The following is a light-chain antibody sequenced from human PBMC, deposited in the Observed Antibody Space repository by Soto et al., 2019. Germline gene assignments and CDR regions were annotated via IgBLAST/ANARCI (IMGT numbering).Light chain of an antibody. Sequence: QSVLTQPPSVSAAPRQRVTISCSGSSSNIGNNAVHWYQQLPGKAPKLLIYYDDLLPSGVSDRFSGSKSGTSASLAISGLQSEDEADYYCAAWDDSLNGPVFSGGTKLTVL. J-gene: IGLJ2*01. CDR1: SSNIGNNA. CDR3: AAWDDSLNGPV. CDR2: YDD. V-gene: IGLV1-36*01.